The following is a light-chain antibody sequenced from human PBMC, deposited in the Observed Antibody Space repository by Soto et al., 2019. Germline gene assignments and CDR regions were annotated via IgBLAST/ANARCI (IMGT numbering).Light chain of an antibody. V-gene: IGKV3-20*01. J-gene: IGKJ2*01. CDR2: GAS. CDR3: QQYGSSPPYT. CDR1: QSVSSSY. Sequence: EIVLTQSPGTLSLSPGERATLSCRASQSVSSSYLAWYQQKPGQAPRLLIYGASSRATGIPDRFSGSGSGTDFTRTSSRLEPEDGAVYYCQQYGSSPPYTFGQGTKLEIK.